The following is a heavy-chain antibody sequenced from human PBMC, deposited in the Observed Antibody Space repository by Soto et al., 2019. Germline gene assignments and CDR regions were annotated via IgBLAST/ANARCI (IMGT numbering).Heavy chain of an antibody. CDR3: ARERIAARPYYYYGMDV. Sequence: GGSLRLSCAASGFTFSSYAMSWVRQAPGKGLEWVSAISGSGGNKYYADSVKGRFTISRDNSKNTLYLQMNSLRAEDTAVYYCARERIAARPYYYYGMDVWGQGTTVTVSS. D-gene: IGHD6-6*01. CDR1: GFTFSSYA. J-gene: IGHJ6*02. V-gene: IGHV3-23*01. CDR2: ISGSGGNK.